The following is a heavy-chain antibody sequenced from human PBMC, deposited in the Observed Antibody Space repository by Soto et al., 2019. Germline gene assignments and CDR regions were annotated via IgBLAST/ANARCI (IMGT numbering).Heavy chain of an antibody. Sequence: QVRLVESGGGVVQPGGPRNPSGQPSGLRPGSIPSHGAGKAQARGLKWVALMSYDESKKYYADSVKGRFTISRDTSKNTLVLEMNNLRVEDTAVYYCAKDRRDGDFMHILVVDFWGQGALVTVSS. CDR3: AKDRRDGDFMHILVVDF. D-gene: IGHD2-15*01. J-gene: IGHJ4*02. CDR2: MSYDESKK. V-gene: IGHV3-30*18. CDR1: GLRPGSIP.